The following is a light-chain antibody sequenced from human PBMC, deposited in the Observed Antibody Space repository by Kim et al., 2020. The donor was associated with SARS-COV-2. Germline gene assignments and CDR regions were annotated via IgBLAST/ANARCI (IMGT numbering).Light chain of an antibody. CDR1: KLGDKY. CDR2: QDS. J-gene: IGLJ2*01. V-gene: IGLV3-1*01. Sequence: SYELTQPPSVSVSPGQTASITCSGDKLGDKYACWYQQKPGQSPVLVIYQDSKRPSGIPERFSGSNSGNTATLTISWTQAMDEADYYCQAWDSSTAVVFGG. CDR3: QAWDSSTAVV.